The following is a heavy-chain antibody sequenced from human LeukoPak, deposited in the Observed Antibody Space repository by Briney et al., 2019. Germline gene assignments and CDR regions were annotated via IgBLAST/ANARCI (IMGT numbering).Heavy chain of an antibody. Sequence: ASVTVSFKASGYTFTDYYIHWVRQAPGQGLEWMGWFSPKSGDTNYAQNFQHRVTMTRDTSISTAYMELSSLRSDDTVMYYCARRMAYGGDYWGQGTLVTVPS. J-gene: IGHJ4*02. CDR1: GYTFTDYY. CDR2: FSPKSGDT. V-gene: IGHV1-2*02. CDR3: ARRMAYGGDY. D-gene: IGHD4-23*01.